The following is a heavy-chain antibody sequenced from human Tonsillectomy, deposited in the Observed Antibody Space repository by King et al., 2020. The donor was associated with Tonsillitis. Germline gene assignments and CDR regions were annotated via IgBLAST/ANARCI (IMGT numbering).Heavy chain of an antibody. D-gene: IGHD4-23*01. Sequence: VQLQESGPGLVKPSETLSLTCTVSGGSISSYNWSLIRHPPGKGLEWIGYIYYRGSTNYNPSLKSRVTISVDTSKNQFSLRLSSVTAADTAVYYCAREDYGGTFDYWGQGTLVTVSS. CDR3: AREDYGGTFDY. J-gene: IGHJ4*02. V-gene: IGHV4-59*01. CDR1: GGSISSYN. CDR2: IYYRGST.